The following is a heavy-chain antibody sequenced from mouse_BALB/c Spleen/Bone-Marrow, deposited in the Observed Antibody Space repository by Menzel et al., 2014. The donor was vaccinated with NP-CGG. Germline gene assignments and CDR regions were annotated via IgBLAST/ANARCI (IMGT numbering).Heavy chain of an antibody. CDR3: ARSSPTTWAMDY. D-gene: IGHD2-12*01. V-gene: IGHV2-6*02. Sequence: VKLVESGPGLVAPSQSLSITCTASGFSLTSYGVHWVRQPPGKGLEWLVVIWSDGSTTYNSALKSRLSISNDNSKSQVFLKMNSLQTDDASMYYCARSSPTTWAMDYWGQGTSVTVSS. J-gene: IGHJ4*01. CDR2: IWSDGST. CDR1: GFSLTSYG.